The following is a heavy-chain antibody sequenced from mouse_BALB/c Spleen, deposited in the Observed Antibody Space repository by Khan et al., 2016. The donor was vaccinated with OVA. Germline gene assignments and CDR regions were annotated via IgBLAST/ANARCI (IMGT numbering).Heavy chain of an antibody. CDR1: GFTFSTYG. CDR3: ARLAYYYNSEGFAY. CDR2: INTGGAYT. J-gene: IGHJ3*01. V-gene: IGHV5-6*01. Sequence: EVELVESGGDFVRPGGSLKLSCAASGFTFSTYGISWVRQTPDKRLEWVATINTGGAYTYYPDTVKGRFTISRDNAKNTLYLQLSSLKSEDTAIYYCARLAYYYNSEGFAYWGRGTLVTVSA. D-gene: IGHD1-1*01.